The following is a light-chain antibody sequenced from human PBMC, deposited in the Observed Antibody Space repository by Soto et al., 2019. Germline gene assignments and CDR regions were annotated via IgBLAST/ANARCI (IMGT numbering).Light chain of an antibody. CDR2: KDT. CDR1: ALPKQY. Sequence: SYELAQPSSVSVFPGQTARITCSGDALPKQYAYWYRQKAGQAPALVLYKDTERPSGIPERFSGSSSGTIVTLTISGVQAEDEADYYCQSADSSGTYVVFGGGTKVTVL. J-gene: IGLJ2*01. CDR3: QSADSSGTYVV. V-gene: IGLV3-25*03.